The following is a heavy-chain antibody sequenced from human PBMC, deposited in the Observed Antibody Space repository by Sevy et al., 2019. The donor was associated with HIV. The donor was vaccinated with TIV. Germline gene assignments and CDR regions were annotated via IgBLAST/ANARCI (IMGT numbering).Heavy chain of an antibody. V-gene: IGHV1-18*01. D-gene: IGHD5-18*01. CDR2: ISAYNGNT. CDR3: AGQRRIAAMVYYYGMDV. Sequence: ASVKVSCKASGYTFTSYGISWVRQAPGQGLEWMGWISAYNGNTNYAQKLQGRVTMTTDTSTSTAYMELRSLRSDDTAVYYCAGQRRIAAMVYYYGMDVWGQGTTVTVSS. J-gene: IGHJ6*02. CDR1: GYTFTSYG.